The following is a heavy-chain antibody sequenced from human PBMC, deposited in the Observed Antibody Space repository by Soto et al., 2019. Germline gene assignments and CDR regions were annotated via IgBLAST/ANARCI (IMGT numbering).Heavy chain of an antibody. CDR1: GASIRSTDYY. J-gene: IGHJ5*02. CDR2: VYYTGNT. V-gene: IGHV4-30-4*01. Sequence: SETLSLTCTVSGASIRSTDYYWSWIRQAPGKGLEWIGYVYYTGNTYYNPSLMSRLTISVDTSKNQFSLKLTSVTAAETAVYYCVRTARQGAVAPHWFDRWGQGTQVTVSS. D-gene: IGHD2-21*02. CDR3: VRTARQGAVAPHWFDR.